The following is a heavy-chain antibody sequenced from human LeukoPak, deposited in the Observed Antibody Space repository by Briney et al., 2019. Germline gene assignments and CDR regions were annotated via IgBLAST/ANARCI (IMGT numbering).Heavy chain of an antibody. D-gene: IGHD1-14*01. CDR3: ATDQSVFYGMDV. Sequence: GASVKVSCKVSGYTLTELSMHWVRQAPGKGLEWMGGFDPEDGETIYAQKFQGRVTMTEDTSTDTAYMELSSLRSEDTAVYYCATDQSVFYGMDVWGQGTTATVSS. CDR2: FDPEDGET. CDR1: GYTLTELS. V-gene: IGHV1-24*01. J-gene: IGHJ6*02.